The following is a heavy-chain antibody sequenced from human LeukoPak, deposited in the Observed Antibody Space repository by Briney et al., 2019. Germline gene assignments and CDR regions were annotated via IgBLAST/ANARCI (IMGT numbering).Heavy chain of an antibody. CDR3: ARDPPPGPQFSSGWSLPNVYFDY. J-gene: IGHJ4*02. D-gene: IGHD6-19*01. CDR2: IYYSGST. CDR1: CGFISSYY. Sequence: SEALFLTCTVACGFISSYYGRWSRQPGRGGVEWSGYIYYSGSTNYNPSLKGRVTISVDTSKNQFSLKLSSVTAADTAVYYCARDPPPGPQFSSGWSLPNVYFDYWGQGTLVTVSS. V-gene: IGHV4-59*01.